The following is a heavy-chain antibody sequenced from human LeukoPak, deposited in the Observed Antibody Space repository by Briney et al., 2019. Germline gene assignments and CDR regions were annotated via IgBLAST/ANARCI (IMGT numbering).Heavy chain of an antibody. Sequence: PSETLSLTCTVSGGSISSSSYYWGWIRQPPGKGLEWIGSIYYSGSTYYNPSLKSRVTISVDTSKNQFSLKLSSVTAADTAVYYCARCAYCGGDCYWYYYYYGMDVWGQGTTVTVSS. CDR3: ARCAYCGGDCYWYYYYYGMDV. CDR1: GGSISSSSYY. J-gene: IGHJ6*02. CDR2: IYYSGST. V-gene: IGHV4-39*01. D-gene: IGHD2-21*02.